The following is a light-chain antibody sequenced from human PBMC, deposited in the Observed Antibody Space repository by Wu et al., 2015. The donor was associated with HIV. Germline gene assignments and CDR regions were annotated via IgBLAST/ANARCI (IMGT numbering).Light chain of an antibody. J-gene: IGKJ4*01. CDR3: QQRGNWPALT. Sequence: EIVLTQSPATLSVSPGERATLSCRASQSVSSNLAWYQQKPGQSPRLLIYEASKRATGIPARFSGSGSGTDFTLTISSLEPEDFAVYYCQQRGNWPALTFGEGTKVEIK. CDR2: EAS. CDR1: QSVSSN. V-gene: IGKV3-11*01.